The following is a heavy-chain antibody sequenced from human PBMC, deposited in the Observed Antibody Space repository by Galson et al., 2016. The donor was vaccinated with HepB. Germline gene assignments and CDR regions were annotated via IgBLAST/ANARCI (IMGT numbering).Heavy chain of an antibody. J-gene: IGHJ6*03. CDR2: TSGGGGNT. CDR3: ARDRRKVAGVPYYYYYYYMDV. D-gene: IGHD6-19*01. CDR1: GFTFSSYA. V-gene: IGHV3-23*01. Sequence: SLRLSCAASGFTFSSYAMSWVRQAPGKGLEWVSATSGGGGNTYYADSVKGRFTISRDNSKNTLYLQMNSLRAEDTAVYYCARDRRKVAGVPYYYYYYYMDVWGKGTTVTVSS.